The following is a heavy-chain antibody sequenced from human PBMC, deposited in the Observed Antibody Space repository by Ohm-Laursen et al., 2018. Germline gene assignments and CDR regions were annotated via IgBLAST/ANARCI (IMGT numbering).Heavy chain of an antibody. CDR3: VHSLCGGDCYSIRFGMDV. D-gene: IGHD2-21*02. Sequence: TQTLTLTRTFSGFSLSTSGVGVGWIRQPPGKALEWLALIYWDDDKRYSPSLNSRLTITKDTSKNQVVLTMTNMDPVDTATYYCVHSLCGGDCYSIRFGMDVWGQGTTVTVSS. CDR1: GFSLSTSGVG. CDR2: IYWDDDK. J-gene: IGHJ6*02. V-gene: IGHV2-5*02.